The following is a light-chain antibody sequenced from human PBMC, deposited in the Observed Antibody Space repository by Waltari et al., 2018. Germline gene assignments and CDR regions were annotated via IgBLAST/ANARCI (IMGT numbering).Light chain of an antibody. J-gene: IGKJ4*01. V-gene: IGKV1-39*01. CDR2: DAS. CDR3: QHENTFPLT. Sequence: DIQMTQSPSSLSASVVARVTITCRASHAIGTYLNWYQQTPGNGPKFLIYDASTLKSGVPSRFSGTGSGTEFTLTIRSLQPEDFATYYCQHENTFPLTFGGGTKVEIK. CDR1: HAIGTY.